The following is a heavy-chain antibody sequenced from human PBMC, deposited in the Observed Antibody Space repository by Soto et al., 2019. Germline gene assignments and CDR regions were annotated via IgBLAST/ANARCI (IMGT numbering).Heavy chain of an antibody. CDR3: ATDGVGIAAAGQGYFEY. D-gene: IGHD6-13*01. J-gene: IGHJ4*02. CDR2: VYYSGTT. CDR1: GGSISSGDYY. V-gene: IGHV4-39*01. Sequence: SETLSLTCTVSGGSISSGDYYWDWIRQPPGKGLEWIGNVYYSGTTYYNPSLKSRVTISVDTSKNQFSLKLSSVTAADTAVYYCATDGVGIAAAGQGYFEYWGQGTLVTVSS.